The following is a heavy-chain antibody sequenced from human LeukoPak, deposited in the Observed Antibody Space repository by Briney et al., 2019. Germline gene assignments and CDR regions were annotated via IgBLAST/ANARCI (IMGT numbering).Heavy chain of an antibody. Sequence: GRSLRLSCAASGFTFSSYGMHWVRQAPGKGLEWVANIDQDGSEKYYVDSVKGRFTISRDNANNSLHLQMNSLRGEDTAVYYCASKLGYCSGGSCYSGFWGQGTLVTVSS. CDR2: IDQDGSEK. CDR3: ASKLGYCSGGSCYSGF. V-gene: IGHV3-7*01. J-gene: IGHJ4*02. CDR1: GFTFSSYG. D-gene: IGHD2-15*01.